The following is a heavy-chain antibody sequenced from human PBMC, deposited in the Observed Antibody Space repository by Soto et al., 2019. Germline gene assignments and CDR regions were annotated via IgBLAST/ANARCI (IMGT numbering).Heavy chain of an antibody. J-gene: IGHJ4*02. CDR1: GFTLNTYS. CDR2: VSFDGVNK. D-gene: IGHD6-13*01. V-gene: IGHV3-30-3*01. Sequence: GGSLRLSCSVSGFTLNTYSMHWVRQAPGKGLEWVAVVSFDGVNKHYRDSVKGRFTISRDIAKNMLYLQLTSLRLEDTALYYCARDPDLIEAAGNYFDYWGQGTLVTVSS. CDR3: ARDPDLIEAAGNYFDY.